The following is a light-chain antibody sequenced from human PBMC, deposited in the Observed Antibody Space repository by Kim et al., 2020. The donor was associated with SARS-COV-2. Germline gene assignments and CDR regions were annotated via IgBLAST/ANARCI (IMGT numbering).Light chain of an antibody. V-gene: IGKV3-15*01. CDR1: QSVKSN. CDR3: QQYNSWPYT. J-gene: IGKJ2*01. CDR2: GAS. Sequence: SVSPGERATLSCRASQSVKSNLAWYQQKPGQAPRLLIYGASTRATGIPARFSGSRSGTEFTLTISRLQSEDFAVYYCQQYNSWPYTFGQGTKLEI.